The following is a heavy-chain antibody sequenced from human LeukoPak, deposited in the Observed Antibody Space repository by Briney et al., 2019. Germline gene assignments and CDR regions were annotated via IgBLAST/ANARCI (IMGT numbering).Heavy chain of an antibody. Sequence: SGGSLRLSCAASGFTFDDYAMHWVRQAPGKGLEWVSGISWNSGSIGYADSVKGRFTISRDNAKNSLYLQMNSLRAEDTALYYCAKDSGGYSYGYHYFDYWGQGTLVTVSS. CDR3: AKDSGGYSYGYHYFDY. J-gene: IGHJ4*02. D-gene: IGHD5-18*01. V-gene: IGHV3-9*01. CDR2: ISWNSGSI. CDR1: GFTFDDYA.